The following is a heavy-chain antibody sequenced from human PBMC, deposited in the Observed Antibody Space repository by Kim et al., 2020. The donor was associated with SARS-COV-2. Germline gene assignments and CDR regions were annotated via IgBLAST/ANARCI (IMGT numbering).Heavy chain of an antibody. CDR1: GFTFSSYA. D-gene: IGHD6-19*01. CDR3: AKVDLVAGTSGPSFDY. V-gene: IGHV3-23*01. J-gene: IGHJ4*02. CDR2: ISGSGGST. Sequence: GGSLRLSCAASGFTFSSYAMSWVRQAPGKGLEWVSAISGSGGSTYYADSVKGRFTISRDNSKNTLYLQMNSLRAEDTAVHPRAKVDLVAGTSGPSFDYWGQGSLVTVSS.